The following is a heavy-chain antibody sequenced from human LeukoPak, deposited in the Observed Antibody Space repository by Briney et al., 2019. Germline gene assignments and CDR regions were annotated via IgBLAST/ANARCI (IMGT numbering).Heavy chain of an antibody. D-gene: IGHD6-19*01. CDR3: ARESESSGWYDY. CDR2: ISSSSNTI. Sequence: PGGSLRLSCAASGFTFSSYSMNWVRQAPGKGLEWVSYISSSSNTIYYADSVKGRFTISRDNSKNSLYLQMYSLRSDDTAWYYCARESESSGWYDYWGQGTLVTVSS. V-gene: IGHV3-48*04. CDR1: GFTFSSYS. J-gene: IGHJ4*02.